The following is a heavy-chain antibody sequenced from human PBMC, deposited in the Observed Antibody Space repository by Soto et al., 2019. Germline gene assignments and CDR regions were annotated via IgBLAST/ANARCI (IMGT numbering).Heavy chain of an antibody. V-gene: IGHV3-30*18. CDR3: AKDVVTLVDARFLDS. Sequence: GGSLRLSCAASGFAFSTYAMTWVRQAPGKGLEWVSYIISLEGSNKYSAKPVKDRFTISRGNSKSTLYLQMNSLRPEDTAVYYCAKDVVTLVDARFLDSWGQGTQVTVSS. J-gene: IGHJ4*02. CDR2: ISLEGSNK. D-gene: IGHD2-21*02. CDR1: GFAFSTYA.